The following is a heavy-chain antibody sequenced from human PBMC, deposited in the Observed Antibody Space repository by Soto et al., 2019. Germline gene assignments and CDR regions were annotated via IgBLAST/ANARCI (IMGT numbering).Heavy chain of an antibody. D-gene: IGHD3-22*01. Sequence: SETLSLTCTVSGGSVSSGSYYWSWIRQPPGKGLEWIGYIYSSGSTNYNPSLKSRVSISLDTSNNHFSLTLSSVTAADTAVYYCARWDYYDSSGYFTYWGPGTLVTVSS. CDR2: IYSSGST. CDR3: ARWDYYDSSGYFTY. CDR1: GGSVSSGSYY. J-gene: IGHJ4*02. V-gene: IGHV4-61*03.